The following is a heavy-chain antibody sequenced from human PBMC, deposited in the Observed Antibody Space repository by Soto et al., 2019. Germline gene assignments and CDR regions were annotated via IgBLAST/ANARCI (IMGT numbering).Heavy chain of an antibody. CDR2: IWFDGSNK. J-gene: IGHJ4*02. Sequence: GSLRLSCAASGFTFSSYGMHWVRQAPGKGLEWVAVIWFDGSNKFYADSVKGRFTISRDNSKNTVSLQMNSLRDEDSAAYYCAKRPDLVVVTDSFDNWGQGTLVTVSS. D-gene: IGHD2-21*02. CDR1: GFTFSSYG. CDR3: AKRPDLVVVTDSFDN. V-gene: IGHV3-33*06.